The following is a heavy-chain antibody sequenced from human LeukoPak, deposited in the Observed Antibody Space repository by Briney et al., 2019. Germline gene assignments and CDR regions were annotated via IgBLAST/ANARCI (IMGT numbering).Heavy chain of an antibody. CDR3: ARDIVGATGGGY. J-gene: IGHJ4*02. CDR2: IIPILGTA. V-gene: IGHV1-69*04. Sequence: ASVKVSCKASGGTFSSYAISWVRQAPGQGLEWMGRIIPILGTANYAQKFQGRVTITADKSTSTAYMELSSLRSEDTAVYYCARDIVGATGGGYWGQGTLVTVSS. CDR1: GGTFSSYA. D-gene: IGHD1-26*01.